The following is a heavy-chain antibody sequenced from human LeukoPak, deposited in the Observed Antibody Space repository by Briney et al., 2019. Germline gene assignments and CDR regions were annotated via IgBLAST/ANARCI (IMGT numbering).Heavy chain of an antibody. D-gene: IGHD6-13*01. CDR1: GYFISSGYY. CDR2: IYYSGST. J-gene: IGHJ4*02. Sequence: SETLSLTCTVSGYFISSGYYWGWIRQPPGKGLEWIGSIYYSGSTYYNPSLKSRVTISVDTSKNQFSLKLSSVTAADTAVYYCARHSIAAADTIDYWGQGTLVTVSS. V-gene: IGHV4-38-2*02. CDR3: ARHSIAAADTIDY.